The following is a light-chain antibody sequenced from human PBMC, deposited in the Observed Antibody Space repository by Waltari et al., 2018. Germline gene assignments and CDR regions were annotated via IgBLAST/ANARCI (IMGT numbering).Light chain of an antibody. Sequence: DIVMTQSPESLAVSLGQGATLNCPSSPTVLYRSSNKNYLAWYQVRPGQPPKLLISWASTRQSGVPDRFSGSGSGTDFTLTISSLQPEDFATYYCQQANTFPFTFGQGTRLEIK. CDR3: QQANTFPFT. J-gene: IGKJ5*01. CDR2: WAS. CDR1: PTVLYRSSNKNY. V-gene: IGKV4-1*01.